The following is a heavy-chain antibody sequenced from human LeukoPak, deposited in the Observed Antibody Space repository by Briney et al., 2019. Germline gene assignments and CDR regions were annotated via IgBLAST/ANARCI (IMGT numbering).Heavy chain of an antibody. CDR1: GGSISSYY. Sequence: SETLSLTCTVSGGSISSYYWSWIRQPPGKGLEWIGYIYYSGSTNYNPSLKSRVTISVDTSKNQFSLKLSSVTAADTTVYYCARFSPRAMGNYLDFWGQGTLVTVSS. V-gene: IGHV4-59*01. D-gene: IGHD7-27*01. J-gene: IGHJ4*02. CDR3: ARFSPRAMGNYLDF. CDR2: IYYSGST.